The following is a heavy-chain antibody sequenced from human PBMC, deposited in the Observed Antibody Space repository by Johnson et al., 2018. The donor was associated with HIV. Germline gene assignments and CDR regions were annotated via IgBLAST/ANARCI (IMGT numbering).Heavy chain of an antibody. CDR2: ISYDGRSK. Sequence: QVQLVESGGGVVQPGRSLRLSCAASGFTFSSYAMHWVRQAPGKGLEWVAVISYDGRSKYYADSVRGRLTIPRDNSKNTVYLQMNSLRIEDTALYYCAREGGTFYDSSGSLAFDIWGRGTAVDVSS. CDR3: AREGGTFYDSSGSLAFDI. D-gene: IGHD3-22*01. V-gene: IGHV3-30*04. J-gene: IGHJ3*02. CDR1: GFTFSSYA.